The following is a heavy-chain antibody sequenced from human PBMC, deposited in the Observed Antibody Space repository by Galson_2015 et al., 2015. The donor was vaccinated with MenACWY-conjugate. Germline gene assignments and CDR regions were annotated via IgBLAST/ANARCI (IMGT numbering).Heavy chain of an antibody. CDR3: ARARRQYADYDTYYYYMDV. Sequence: SLRLSCAASGFTFSSYDMHWVRQATGKGLEWVSAIGTAGDPYYPGSVKGRFTISRENAKNSLYLQMNSLRAGDTAVYYCARARRQYADYDTYYYYMDVWGKGTTVTVSS. CDR2: IGTAGDP. V-gene: IGHV3-13*05. J-gene: IGHJ6*03. CDR1: GFTFSSYD. D-gene: IGHD3-9*01.